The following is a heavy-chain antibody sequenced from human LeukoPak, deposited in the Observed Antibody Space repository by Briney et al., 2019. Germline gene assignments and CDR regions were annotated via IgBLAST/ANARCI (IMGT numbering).Heavy chain of an antibody. J-gene: IGHJ4*02. Sequence: GESLKISCAASGFTVSSNYMSWVRQAPGRGLEWVSVIYSGGSTYYADSVKGRFTISRDNSKNTLYLQMNSLRAEDTAVYYCARGRAGYFDYWGQGTLVTVSS. V-gene: IGHV3-53*01. CDR2: IYSGGST. D-gene: IGHD4/OR15-4a*01. CDR3: ARGRAGYFDY. CDR1: GFTVSSNY.